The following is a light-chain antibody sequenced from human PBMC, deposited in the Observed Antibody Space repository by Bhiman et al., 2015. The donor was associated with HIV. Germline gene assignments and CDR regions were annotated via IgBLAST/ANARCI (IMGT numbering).Light chain of an antibody. V-gene: IGLV4-60*03. CDR1: SGHSGYI. J-gene: IGLJ3*02. CDR3: ESWDSNTRV. CDR2: VEGSGTY. Sequence: QTVVTQSSSASASLGSSVKLTCTLSSGHSGYIIAWHQQQPGKAPRYLMKVEGSGTYNKGSGIPDRFSGSTSGADRYLTISNLQSEDEADYYCESWDSNTRVFGGGTKLTVL.